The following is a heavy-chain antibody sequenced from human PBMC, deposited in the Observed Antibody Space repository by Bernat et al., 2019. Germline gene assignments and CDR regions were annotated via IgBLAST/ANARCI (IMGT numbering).Heavy chain of an antibody. Sequence: QVQLVESGGGVVQPGRSLRLSCAASGFTFSSYGMHWVRQAPGKGLEWVAVISYDGSNKYYADSVKGRFTISRDNSKNTLYLQMNSLRAEDTAVYYCAKDYPPIGYYDSSGYIEPYFDYWGQGTLVTVSS. CDR1: GFTFSSYG. CDR2: ISYDGSNK. CDR3: AKDYPPIGYYDSSGYIEPYFDY. J-gene: IGHJ4*02. V-gene: IGHV3-30*18. D-gene: IGHD3-22*01.